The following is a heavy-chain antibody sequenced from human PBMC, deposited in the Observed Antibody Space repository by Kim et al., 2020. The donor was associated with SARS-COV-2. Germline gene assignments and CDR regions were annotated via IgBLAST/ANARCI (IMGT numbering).Heavy chain of an antibody. V-gene: IGHV4-34*01. CDR2: INHSGST. D-gene: IGHD2-2*01. CDR1: GGSFSGYY. CDR3: ARGREVYCSSTSCYVERWFDP. Sequence: SETLSLTCAVYGGSFSGYYWSWIRQPPGKGLEWIGEINHSGSTNYNPSLKSRVTISVDTSKNQFSLKLSSVTAADTAVYYCARGREVYCSSTSCYVERWFDPWGQGTLVTVSS. J-gene: IGHJ5*02.